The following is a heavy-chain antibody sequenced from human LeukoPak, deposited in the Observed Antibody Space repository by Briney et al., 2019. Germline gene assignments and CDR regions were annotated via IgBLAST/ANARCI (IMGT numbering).Heavy chain of an antibody. J-gene: IGHJ4*02. CDR2: VCYKGNS. CDR3: ARAGGDTTSSQDLDF. Sequence: SETLSLTCTLACPSISSHYCSWIRQPPGKGLEWISYVCYKGNSDYNPSLKSRVRIWVDTSKNPLSLRMASVTAADTEVYYCARAGGDTTSSQDLDFWGQGTMVTVSS. CDR1: CPSISSHY. V-gene: IGHV4-59*11. D-gene: IGHD6-6*01.